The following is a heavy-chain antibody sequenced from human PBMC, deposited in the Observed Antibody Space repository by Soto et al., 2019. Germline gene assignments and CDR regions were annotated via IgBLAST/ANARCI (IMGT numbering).Heavy chain of an antibody. J-gene: IGHJ4*02. D-gene: IGHD3-3*01. CDR1: GFTFSGSA. CDR2: IRSKANSYAT. Sequence: EAQLVESGGGLVQPGGSLKLSCAASGFTFSGSAMHWVRQASGKGLEWVGRIRSKANSYATAYVVSVKGRFTISRDDSRNTAYLQMNSLKTEDTAVYYCARGVYDFWNGHPKGLDYWGQGTVVTVSS. CDR3: ARGVYDFWNGHPKGLDY. V-gene: IGHV3-73*02.